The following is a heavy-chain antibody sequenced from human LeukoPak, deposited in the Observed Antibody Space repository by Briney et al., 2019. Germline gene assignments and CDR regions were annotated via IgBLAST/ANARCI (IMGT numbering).Heavy chain of an antibody. CDR2: IYYSRST. D-gene: IGHD5-18*01. Sequence: SETLSLTCTVSGGSISSSSYYWAWIRQPPGKGLEWIGSIYYSRSTYYNPSLKSRVTISVDTSKNQVSLKLSSVTAADTAVYYCASQEYNYGLYYFDYWGQGTLVTVSS. J-gene: IGHJ4*02. V-gene: IGHV4-39*01. CDR1: GGSISSSSYY. CDR3: ASQEYNYGLYYFDY.